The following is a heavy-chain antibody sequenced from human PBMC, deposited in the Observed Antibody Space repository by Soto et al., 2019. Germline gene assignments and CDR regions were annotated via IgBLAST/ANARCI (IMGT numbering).Heavy chain of an antibody. V-gene: IGHV3-15*07. CDR3: TSTRYYYYYYGMDV. Sequence: GGSLRLSCAASGFTFSNAWMNWVRRAPGKGLEWVGRIKSKTDGGTTDYAAPVKGRFTISRDDSKNTLYLQMNSLKTEDTAVYYCTSTRYYYYYYGMDVWGQGTTVTVSS. CDR1: GFTFSNAW. CDR2: IKSKTDGGTT. J-gene: IGHJ6*02.